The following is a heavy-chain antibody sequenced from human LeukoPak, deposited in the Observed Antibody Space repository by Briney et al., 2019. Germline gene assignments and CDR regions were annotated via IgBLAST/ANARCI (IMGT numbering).Heavy chain of an antibody. CDR2: ISGSGPST. CDR1: GFTFGDYA. Sequence: PGRSLRLSCPASGFTFGDYAMSWFRQAPGKGLEWASSISGSGPSTDYADSVKGRFTISRDKAKNTLYLQMNSLRAEDTAVYYCARLPTFYYDSSHYHYDYWGQGTLVTVSS. V-gene: IGHV3-23*01. CDR3: ARLPTFYYDSSHYHYDY. D-gene: IGHD3-22*01. J-gene: IGHJ4*02.